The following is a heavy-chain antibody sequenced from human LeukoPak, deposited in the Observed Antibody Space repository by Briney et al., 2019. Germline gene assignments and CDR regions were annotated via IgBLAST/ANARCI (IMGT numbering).Heavy chain of an antibody. V-gene: IGHV3-20*04. D-gene: IGHD4-11*01. CDR1: GFTFDDYG. Sequence: GGSLRLSCAASGFTFDDYGMSWVRHAPGKGPEWVSGINWNGGRTEYADSVKGRFTISRDNAKNSLYLQMNSLRAEDTALYYCARYDYSNYVGYYDHWGQGTLVTVSS. J-gene: IGHJ4*02. CDR3: ARYDYSNYVGYYDH. CDR2: INWNGGRT.